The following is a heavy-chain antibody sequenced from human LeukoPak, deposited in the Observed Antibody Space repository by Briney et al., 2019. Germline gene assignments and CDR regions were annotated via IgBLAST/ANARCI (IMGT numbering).Heavy chain of an antibody. CDR3: ARESYCSSTSCCPYD. CDR2: ISSSSYI. V-gene: IGHV3-21*01. D-gene: IGHD2-2*01. Sequence: GGSLRLSCAASGFTFSSYSMNWVRQAPGKGLEWVSSISSSSYIYYADSVKGRFTISRDNAKNSLYLQMNSLRAEDTAVYYCARESYCSSTSCCPYDWGQGTLVTVSS. CDR1: GFTFSSYS. J-gene: IGHJ4*02.